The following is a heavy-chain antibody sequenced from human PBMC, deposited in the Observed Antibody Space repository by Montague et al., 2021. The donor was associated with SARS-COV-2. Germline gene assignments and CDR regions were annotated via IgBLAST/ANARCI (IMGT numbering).Heavy chain of an antibody. V-gene: IGHV4-31*03. J-gene: IGHJ6*02. D-gene: IGHD3-3*01. CDR1: GGSISSSGYY. CDR2: IYYSGST. CDR3: ARVLSHRAIFGVVIINGMDV. Sequence: TLSLTCTVSGGSISSSGYYWSWIRQHPGKGLEWIGYIYYSGSTYYNPSLKSRVTISADTSKNQFSLKLSSVTAADTAVYYCARVLSHRAIFGVVIINGMDVWGQGTTVTVSS.